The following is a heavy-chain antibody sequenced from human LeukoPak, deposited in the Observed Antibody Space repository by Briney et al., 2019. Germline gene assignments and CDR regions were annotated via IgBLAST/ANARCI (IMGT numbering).Heavy chain of an antibody. Sequence: PGGSLRLSCAASGFTFSDFYMTWIRQAPGKGLEWVSAISGSGGSTYYADSVKGRFTISRDNSKNTLYLQMNSLRAEDTAVYYCAKDQGYIVLADAFDIWGQGTMVTVSS. J-gene: IGHJ3*02. V-gene: IGHV3-23*01. D-gene: IGHD6-13*01. CDR3: AKDQGYIVLADAFDI. CDR1: GFTFSDFY. CDR2: ISGSGGST.